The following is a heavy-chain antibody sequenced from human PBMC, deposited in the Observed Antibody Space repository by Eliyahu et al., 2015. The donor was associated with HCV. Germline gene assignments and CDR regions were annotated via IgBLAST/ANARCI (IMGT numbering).Heavy chain of an antibody. Sequence: QVQLVQSGAEVKKPGASVKVSCKXSGYTFXGSYLHWLRQAPGQGLGWMGWIDPNTGGTSYEQSFQGRVSVTRDTSISTSYMELSGLTSDDTAVYYCAMGLPSGASTYKGDYWGQGTLVTVSS. CDR1: GYTFXGSY. J-gene: IGHJ4*02. D-gene: IGHD3-10*01. CDR3: AMGLPSGASTYKGDY. V-gene: IGHV1-2*02. CDR2: IDPNTGGT.